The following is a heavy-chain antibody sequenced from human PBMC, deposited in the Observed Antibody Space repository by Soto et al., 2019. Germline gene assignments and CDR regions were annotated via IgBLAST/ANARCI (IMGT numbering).Heavy chain of an antibody. CDR3: ASHSGSSPEGRYYYGMDV. D-gene: IGHD1-26*01. J-gene: IGHJ6*02. V-gene: IGHV1-69*12. Sequence: QVQLVQSGAEVKKPGSSVKVSCKASGGTFSSYAISWVRQAPGQGLEWMGGIIPIFGTADYAQKVQGRVTITADESKSTAYMELSSLRSEDTAVYYCASHSGSSPEGRYYYGMDVWGQGTTVTVSS. CDR2: IIPIFGTA. CDR1: GGTFSSYA.